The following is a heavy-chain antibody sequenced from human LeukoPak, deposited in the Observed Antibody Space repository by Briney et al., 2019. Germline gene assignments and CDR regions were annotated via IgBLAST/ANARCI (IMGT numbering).Heavy chain of an antibody. CDR2: IRYDGTNK. V-gene: IGHV3-30*02. J-gene: IGHJ3*02. CDR1: GFTFSNYG. CDR3: ARHKRGYYSPFDI. Sequence: GGSLRLSCAASGFTFSNYGMHWVRQAPGKGLEWVAFIRYDGTNKHFADSVKGRFTISRDNAKNSLYLQMNSLRAEDTAVYYCARHKRGYYSPFDIWGQGTMVTVSS. D-gene: IGHD3-10*01.